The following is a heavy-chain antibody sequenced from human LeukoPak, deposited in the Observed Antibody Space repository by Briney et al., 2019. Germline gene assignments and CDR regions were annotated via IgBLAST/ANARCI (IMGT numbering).Heavy chain of an antibody. V-gene: IGHV3-21*01. Sequence: GGSLRLSCAARGFTFRSYSMNWVSQAPGKGLEWVSYISSSSTYIYYADSVKGRFTVSRDNAQNSLHLQMNSRRAEDTAVYYCASNVTTMPITTWGAFNIWGQGTMVTVSS. CDR3: ASNVTTMPITTWGAFNI. CDR2: ISSSSTYI. D-gene: IGHD2-2*01. J-gene: IGHJ3*02. CDR1: GFTFRSYS.